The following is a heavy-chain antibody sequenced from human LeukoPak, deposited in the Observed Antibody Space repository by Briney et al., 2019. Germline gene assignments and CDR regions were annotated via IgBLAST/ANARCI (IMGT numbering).Heavy chain of an antibody. CDR2: ISYDGSNK. D-gene: IGHD6-19*01. V-gene: IGHV3-30-3*01. CDR1: GFTFSSYA. J-gene: IGHJ4*02. CDR3: AKDSKGSGWDYFDY. Sequence: GGSLRLSCAASGFTFSSYAMHWVRQAPGKGLEWVAVISYDGSNKYYADSVKGRFTISRDNSKNTLYLQMNSLRAEDTALYYCAKDSKGSGWDYFDYWGQGTLVTVSS.